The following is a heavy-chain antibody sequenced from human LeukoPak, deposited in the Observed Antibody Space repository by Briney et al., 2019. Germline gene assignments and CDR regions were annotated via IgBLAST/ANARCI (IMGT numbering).Heavy chain of an antibody. CDR2: INPNSGGT. CDR3: AGDNELWSTLDY. D-gene: IGHD5-18*01. V-gene: IGHV1-2*02. CDR1: GYTFTSYG. J-gene: IGHJ4*02. Sequence: GASVKVSCKASGYTFTSYGISWVRQAPGQGLEWMGWINPNSGGTNYAQKFQGRVTMTRDTSISTAYMELSRLRSDDTAVYYCAGDNELWSTLDYWGQGALVTVSS.